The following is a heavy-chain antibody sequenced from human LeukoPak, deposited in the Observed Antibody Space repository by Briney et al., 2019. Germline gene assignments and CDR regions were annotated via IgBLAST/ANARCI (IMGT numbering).Heavy chain of an antibody. D-gene: IGHD2/OR15-2a*01. CDR2: IYHSGST. Sequence: SETLSLTCAVSGYSISSGYYWGWIRQPPGKGLKWIGSIYHSGSTYYNPSLKSRVTISVDTSKNQFSLKLSSVTAADTAVYYCAEGGNNNWFDPWGQGTLVTVSS. V-gene: IGHV4-38-2*01. J-gene: IGHJ5*02. CDR1: GYSISSGYY. CDR3: AEGGNNNWFDP.